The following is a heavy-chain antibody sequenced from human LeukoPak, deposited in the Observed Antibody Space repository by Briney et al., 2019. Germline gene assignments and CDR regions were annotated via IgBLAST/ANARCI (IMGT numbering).Heavy chain of an antibody. Sequence: GGSLRLSCAASGFTFNNYGMHWVRQAPGKGLEWVAFIRYDGSNTYYADSVKGRFTISRDDSRNTLYLQMNSLRGDDTAVYYCAKDGTSYYYIYYWGQGTLVTVSS. CDR3: AKDGTSYYYIYY. V-gene: IGHV3-30*02. CDR1: GFTFNNYG. J-gene: IGHJ4*02. CDR2: IRYDGSNT. D-gene: IGHD2/OR15-2a*01.